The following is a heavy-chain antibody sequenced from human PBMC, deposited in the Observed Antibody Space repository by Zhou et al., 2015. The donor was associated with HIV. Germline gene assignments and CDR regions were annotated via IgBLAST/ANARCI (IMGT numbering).Heavy chain of an antibody. D-gene: IGHD4-17*01. Sequence: QVHLVQSGAEVKKPGASVKVSCKASGYTFTGYYMHWVRQAPGQGLEWMGWINPNSGGTNYAQKFQGRVTMTRDTSISTAYMELSRLRSDDTAVYYCAREYGDRGRGYGMGRRGAKGPRSPSP. J-gene: IGHJ6*02. V-gene: IGHV1-2*02. CDR3: AREYGDRGRGYGMGRR. CDR2: INPNSGGT. CDR1: GYTFTGYY.